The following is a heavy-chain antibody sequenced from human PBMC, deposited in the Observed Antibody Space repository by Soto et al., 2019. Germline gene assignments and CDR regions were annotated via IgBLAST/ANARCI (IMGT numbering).Heavy chain of an antibody. CDR3: ARGDFRHSSAYGY. J-gene: IGHJ4*02. Sequence: SATLSGVRSVTILGRSAIIWVGQSPGQGLEWMGGIIPIFGTANYAQKFQGRVTITADESTSTAYMELSSLRSEDTAVYYCARGDFRHSSAYGYWGQGNLVNVSA. D-gene: IGHD6-6*01. CDR2: IIPIFGTA. V-gene: IGHV1-69*13. CDR1: VTILGRSA.